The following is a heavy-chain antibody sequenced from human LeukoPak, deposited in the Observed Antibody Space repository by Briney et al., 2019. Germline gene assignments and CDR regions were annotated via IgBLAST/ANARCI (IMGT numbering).Heavy chain of an antibody. D-gene: IGHD4-17*01. J-gene: IGHJ4*02. CDR3: AKDQDYGDDMLDY. CDR1: GFTFRNYW. CDR2: IDNDGSDR. V-gene: IGHV3-74*01. Sequence: GGSLRLSCAASGFTFRNYWIHWVRQAPGKGLVWISRIDNDGSDRIYADSVKGRFTISRDNAKNTLYLQMNSLRAEDTAVYYCAKDQDYGDDMLDYWGQGTLVTVSS.